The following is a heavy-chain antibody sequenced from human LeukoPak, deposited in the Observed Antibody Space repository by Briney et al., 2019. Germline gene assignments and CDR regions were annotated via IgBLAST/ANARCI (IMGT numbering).Heavy chain of an antibody. Sequence: GGSLRLSCAASGFTFSTFWMSWVRQAPGKGLEWVANIKQDGTDKNYVDSVKGRFTISRDNAKNSLYLQMNSLRAEDTAVYYCAREEVSSGWYWDYWGQGTLVTVSS. D-gene: IGHD6-19*01. CDR2: IKQDGTDK. J-gene: IGHJ4*02. V-gene: IGHV3-7*01. CDR1: GFTFSTFW. CDR3: AREEVSSGWYWDY.